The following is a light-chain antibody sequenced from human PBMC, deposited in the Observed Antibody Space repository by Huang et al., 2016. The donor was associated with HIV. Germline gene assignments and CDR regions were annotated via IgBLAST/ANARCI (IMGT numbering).Light chain of an antibody. V-gene: IGKV3-15*01. J-gene: IGKJ2*01. CDR1: QSVNSK. Sequence: EIVMTQSPATLSLSPGERATLSCRASQSVNSKLAWYQQKPGQAPRLLIDGASTRATGVPGRFSGSGSVTEFTLTISSLQSEDFAVYYCQQYSKWPPNTFGQGTKLESK. CDR3: QQYSKWPPNT. CDR2: GAS.